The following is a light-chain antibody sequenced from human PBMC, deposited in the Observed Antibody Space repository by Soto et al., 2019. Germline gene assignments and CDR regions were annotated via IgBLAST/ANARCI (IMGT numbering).Light chain of an antibody. V-gene: IGKV3-11*01. CDR2: DAS. CDR1: QSVSSN. J-gene: IGKJ4*01. Sequence: EIVLIQSPATLSLSPGERATLSCRASQSVSSNLAWYQQNPGQAPRLLIFDASNRATGIPARFSGSGSGTVFTLTISSLEPEDFAVYYCQQHSNWPLTFGGGTKVEIK. CDR3: QQHSNWPLT.